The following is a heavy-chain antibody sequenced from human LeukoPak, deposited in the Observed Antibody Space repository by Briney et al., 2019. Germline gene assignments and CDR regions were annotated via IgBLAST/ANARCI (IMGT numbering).Heavy chain of an antibody. CDR3: CCYSGYYYYYMDV. J-gene: IGHJ6*03. D-gene: IGHD2-15*01. CDR2: ISGSGGST. CDR1: GFTFSSYA. V-gene: IGHV3-23*01. Sequence: GGSLRLSCAASGFTFSSYAMSWVRQAPGKGLEWVSAISGSGGSTYYADSVKGRFTISRDNSKNTLYLQMNSLRAEDTAVYYCCCYSGYYYYYMDVWGKGTTVTISS.